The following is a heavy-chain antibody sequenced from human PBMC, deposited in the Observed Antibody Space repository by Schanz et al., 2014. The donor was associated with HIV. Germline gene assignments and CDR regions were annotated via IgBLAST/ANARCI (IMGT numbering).Heavy chain of an antibody. V-gene: IGHV3-23*04. D-gene: IGHD6-19*01. CDR3: VKGGSDWTPGPIWCQH. J-gene: IGHJ1*01. Sequence: EVQLVESGGGLVKPGGSLRLPCVVSGFTFSSYAMGWVRQAPGKGLEWVSSISGTGGSTYYADSVKGRFSISRDNSKNTLSLQMNGLRGEDTAVYYCVKGGSDWTPGPIWCQHWGQGTLVIVSS. CDR1: GFTFSSYA. CDR2: ISGTGGST.